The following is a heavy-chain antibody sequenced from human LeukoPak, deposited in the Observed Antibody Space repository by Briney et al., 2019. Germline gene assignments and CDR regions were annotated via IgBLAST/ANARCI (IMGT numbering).Heavy chain of an antibody. J-gene: IGHJ4*02. CDR1: GGSISSSSYY. CDR3: ATYRQVLLPFES. D-gene: IGHD2-8*02. V-gene: IGHV4-39*01. Sequence: SETLSLTCTVSGGSISSSSYYWGWIRQPPGKGLEWIGSIYYSGSTYYNPSLKSRVTISVDTSKNQFSLKLSSVTAADTAIYYCATYRQVLLPFESWGQGTLVTVSS. CDR2: IYYSGST.